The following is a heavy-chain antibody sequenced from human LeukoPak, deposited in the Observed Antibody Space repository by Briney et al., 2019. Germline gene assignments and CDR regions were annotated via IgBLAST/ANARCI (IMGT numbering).Heavy chain of an antibody. D-gene: IGHD3-22*01. J-gene: IGHJ5*02. CDR3: AREGAVYYDSSGPWFDP. Sequence: SVKVSCKASGGTFSSYAISWVRQAPGQGLEWMGGIIPIFGTANYAQKFQGRVTITADKSTSTAYMELSSLRSDDTAVYYCAREGAVYYDSSGPWFDPWGQGTLVTVSS. CDR2: IIPIFGTA. CDR1: GGTFSSYA. V-gene: IGHV1-69*06.